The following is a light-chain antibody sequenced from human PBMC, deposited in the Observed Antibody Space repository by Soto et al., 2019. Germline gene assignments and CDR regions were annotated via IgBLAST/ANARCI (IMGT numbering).Light chain of an antibody. CDR2: DAS. V-gene: IGKV3-11*01. Sequence: EIVLTQSPATRSLSPGERATLSCRASQSVSSYLAWYQQKPGQAPRLLIYDASNRATGIPARFSGSGSGTDFTLTISSLEPEDFAVYYCQQRSNWPLTFGGGTEVEIK. J-gene: IGKJ4*01. CDR1: QSVSSY. CDR3: QQRSNWPLT.